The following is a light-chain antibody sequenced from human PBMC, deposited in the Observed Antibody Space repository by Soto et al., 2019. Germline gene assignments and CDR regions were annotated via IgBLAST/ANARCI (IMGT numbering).Light chain of an antibody. J-gene: IGLJ2*01. CDR1: SSNVGGYNY. CDR2: EVS. CDR3: SSYTRSRTLV. V-gene: IGLV2-14*01. Sequence: QSALTQPASVSGSPGQSITISCTGTSSNVGGYNYVSWYQQHPGKAPKLMIYEVSNRPSGVSNRFSGSKSGNTASLTISGLQAEDEADYYCSSYTRSRTLVFGGGTKLTGL.